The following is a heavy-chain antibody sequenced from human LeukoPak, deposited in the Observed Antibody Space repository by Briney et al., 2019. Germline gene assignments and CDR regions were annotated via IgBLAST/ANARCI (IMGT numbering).Heavy chain of an antibody. J-gene: IGHJ4*02. CDR3: VRERRSGSYYYFDY. V-gene: IGHV4-38-2*02. Sequence: PSETLSLTCTVSGYSISSGYYWGWIRQPPGKGLEWIGSIYHSGSTYYNPSLKSRVTISVDTSKNQFSLKVSSVTAADTAVYYCVRERRSGSYYYFDYWGRGTLVTVSS. CDR1: GYSISSGYY. D-gene: IGHD1-26*01. CDR2: IYHSGST.